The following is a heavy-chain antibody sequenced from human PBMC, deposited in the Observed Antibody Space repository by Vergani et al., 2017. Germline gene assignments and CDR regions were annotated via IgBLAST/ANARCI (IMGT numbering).Heavy chain of an antibody. J-gene: IGHJ3*02. CDR2: ISWNSGSI. CDR3: AKELGRVCSGGSCSDAFDI. V-gene: IGHV3-9*01. Sequence: EVQLVESGGGLVQPGRSLRLSCAASGFTFDDYAMHWVRQAPGKGLEWVSGISWNSGSIGYADSVKGRFTISRDNAKNSLYLQMNSLRAEDTALYYGAKELGRVCSGGSCSDAFDIWGQGTMVTVSS. CDR1: GFTFDDYA. D-gene: IGHD2-15*01.